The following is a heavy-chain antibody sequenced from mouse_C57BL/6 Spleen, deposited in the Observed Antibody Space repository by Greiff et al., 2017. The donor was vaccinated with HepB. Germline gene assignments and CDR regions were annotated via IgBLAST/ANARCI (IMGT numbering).Heavy chain of an antibody. V-gene: IGHV1-15*01. J-gene: IGHJ3*01. D-gene: IGHD3-2*02. CDR2: IDPETGGT. CDR1: GYTFTDYE. Sequence: VKLQQSGAELVRPGASVTLSCKASGYTFTDYEMHWVKQTPVHGLEWIGAIDPETGGTAYNQKFKGKAILTADKSSSTAYMELRSLTSEDSAVYYCTRTAQATGAYWGQGTLVTVSA. CDR3: TRTAQATGAY.